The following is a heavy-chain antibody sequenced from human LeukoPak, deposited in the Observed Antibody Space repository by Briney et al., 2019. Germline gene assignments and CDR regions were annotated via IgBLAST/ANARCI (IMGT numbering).Heavy chain of an antibody. V-gene: IGHV3-21*01. CDR2: ISSSSSYI. D-gene: IGHD3-3*01. J-gene: IGHJ4*02. CDR3: ATEGVVNWDY. Sequence: GGSLRLPCAASGFTFSSYSMNWVRQAPGKGLEWVSSISSSSSYIYYADSVKGRFTISRDNAKNSLYLQMNSLRAEDTAVYYCATEGVVNWDYWGQGTLVAVSS. CDR1: GFTFSSYS.